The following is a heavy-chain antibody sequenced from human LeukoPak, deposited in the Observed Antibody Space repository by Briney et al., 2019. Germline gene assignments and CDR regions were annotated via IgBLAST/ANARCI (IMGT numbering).Heavy chain of an antibody. D-gene: IGHD3-22*01. Sequence: SGTLSLTCTVYGGSFSGYYWSWIRQPPGKGLEWIGEINHSGSTNYNSSLKSRVTISIDTSKNQFSLKLNSVTAADTAVYFCARRSDYPWYSWFDPWGQGTLVTVSS. V-gene: IGHV4-34*01. CDR3: ARRSDYPWYSWFDP. CDR2: INHSGST. J-gene: IGHJ5*02. CDR1: GGSFSGYY.